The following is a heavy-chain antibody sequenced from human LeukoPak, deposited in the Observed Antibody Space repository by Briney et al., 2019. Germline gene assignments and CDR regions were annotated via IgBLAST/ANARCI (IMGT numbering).Heavy chain of an antibody. D-gene: IGHD4-11*01. V-gene: IGHV5-51*01. CDR1: GYSFTSYW. Sequence: GESLKISCKGSGYSFTSYWIGWVRQMPGKGLEWIGIIYPGDSDTRYSPSFQGQVTISADKSISTAYLQWSSLKASDTAMYFCARQHDYSISHSDYWGQGTLVTVSS. CDR2: IYPGDSDT. J-gene: IGHJ4*02. CDR3: ARQHDYSISHSDY.